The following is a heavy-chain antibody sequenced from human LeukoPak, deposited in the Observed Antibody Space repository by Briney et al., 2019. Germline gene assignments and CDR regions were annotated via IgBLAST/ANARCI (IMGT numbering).Heavy chain of an antibody. V-gene: IGHV1-2*02. CDR2: INPNTGGT. J-gene: IGHJ4*02. Sequence: ASVKVSCKASGYSLTGQDMHWVRQAPGQGLEWMGWINPNTGGTNYAQKFQGRVTMTRDTTISAAFMELSRPTSDDTAVYYCASYPRYSSSPPFDYWGQGTLVTVSP. CDR3: ASYPRYSSSPPFDY. CDR1: GYSLTGQD. D-gene: IGHD6-6*01.